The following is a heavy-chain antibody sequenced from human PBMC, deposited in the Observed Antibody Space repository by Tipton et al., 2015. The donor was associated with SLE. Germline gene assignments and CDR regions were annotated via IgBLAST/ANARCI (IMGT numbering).Heavy chain of an antibody. CDR2: LSTDGSVT. D-gene: IGHD6-19*01. CDR3: ARAPTISVAGTTDPFGMDV. CDR1: GFMINSFT. V-gene: IGHV3-74*01. Sequence: SLRLSCAASGFMINSFTVNWVRQAPGKGLEWVSRLSTDGSVTTYADSVKGRRTISRDNAKNTLYLQMRSLRVEDTGIYYCARAPTISVAGTTDPFGMDVWGPGTRVTVSS. J-gene: IGHJ6*02.